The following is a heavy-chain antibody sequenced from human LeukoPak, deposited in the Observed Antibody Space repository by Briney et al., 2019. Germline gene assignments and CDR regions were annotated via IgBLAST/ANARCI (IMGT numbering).Heavy chain of an antibody. Sequence: GGSLRLSCAASGFTFSSYSMNWVRQAPGKGLEWVSYINGDGSTTYYADSVKGRFTISRDNAKNSLYLQVNSLRAEDTAVYYCARRGSGYSFDYWGQGTLVTVSS. CDR2: INGDGSTT. J-gene: IGHJ4*02. V-gene: IGHV3-48*04. CDR3: ARRGSGYSFDY. CDR1: GFTFSSYS. D-gene: IGHD3-22*01.